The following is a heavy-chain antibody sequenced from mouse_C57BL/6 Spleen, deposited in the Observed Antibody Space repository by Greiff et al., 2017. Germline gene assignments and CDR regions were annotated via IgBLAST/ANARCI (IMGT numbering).Heavy chain of an antibody. J-gene: IGHJ2*01. CDR1: GFTFSSYA. D-gene: IGHD2-4*01. V-gene: IGHV5-4*01. CDR3: AIDFDYDWDY. CDR2: ISDGGSYT. Sequence: EVMLVESGGGLVKPGGSLKLSCAASGFTFSSYAMSWVRQTPEKRLEWVATISDGGSYTYYPDNVKGRFTISRDNAKNNLYLQMSHLKSEDTAMYYCAIDFDYDWDYWGQGTTLTVSS.